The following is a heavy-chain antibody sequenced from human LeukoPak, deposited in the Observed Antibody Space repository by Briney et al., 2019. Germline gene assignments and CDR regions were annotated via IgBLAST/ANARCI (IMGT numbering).Heavy chain of an antibody. D-gene: IGHD1-7*01. V-gene: IGHV4-38-2*02. J-gene: IGHJ4*02. Sequence: SETLSLTCTVSGYSISSGYYWGWILQPPGKGLEWIGSIYHSGSTYYNPSLKSRVTISVDTSKNQFSLKLSSVTAADAAVYYCARDNWNYARGFDYWGQGTLVTVSS. CDR3: ARDNWNYARGFDY. CDR2: IYHSGST. CDR1: GYSISSGYY.